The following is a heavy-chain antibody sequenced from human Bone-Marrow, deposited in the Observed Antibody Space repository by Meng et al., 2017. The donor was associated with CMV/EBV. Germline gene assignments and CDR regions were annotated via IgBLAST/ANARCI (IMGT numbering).Heavy chain of an antibody. CDR2: INPNSGGT. V-gene: IGHV1-2*02. CDR3: AREGEGGLPAANTIDI. J-gene: IGHJ3*02. Sequence: ASVKVSCKASGYTFTGYYMHWVRQAPGQGLEWMGWINPNSGGTNYAQKFQGRVTMTRDTSISTAYMELGRLRSDDTAVYYCAREGEGGLPAANTIDIWGQGTMVTVS. D-gene: IGHD2-2*01. CDR1: GYTFTGYY.